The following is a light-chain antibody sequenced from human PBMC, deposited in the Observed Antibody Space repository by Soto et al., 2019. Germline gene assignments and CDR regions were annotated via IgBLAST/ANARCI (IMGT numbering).Light chain of an antibody. CDR3: AAWDDSLRGPV. Sequence: QSVLTQPPSASGTPGQRVTISCSGGSSNIGPHTVNWYQQLPGTAPKLLIFNTNQRPSGVPDRFSGSKSGTSASLAISGLQSEDEADYHCAAWDDSLRGPVFGGGTQLTVL. CDR2: NTN. V-gene: IGLV1-44*01. CDR1: SSNIGPHT. J-gene: IGLJ2*01.